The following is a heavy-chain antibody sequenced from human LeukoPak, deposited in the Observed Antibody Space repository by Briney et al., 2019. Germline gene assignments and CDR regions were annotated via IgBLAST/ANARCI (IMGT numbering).Heavy chain of an antibody. J-gene: IGHJ5*02. Sequence: SETLSLTCTVSGGSISSYYWSWIRQPPGKGLEWIGYIHNSGSTNYNPSLKSRVTISVDTSKNQFSLKLSSVTAADTAVYYCARDPRYNWNYGWFDPWGQGTLVTVSS. V-gene: IGHV4-59*01. CDR2: IHNSGST. CDR3: ARDPRYNWNYGWFDP. CDR1: GGSISSYY. D-gene: IGHD1-7*01.